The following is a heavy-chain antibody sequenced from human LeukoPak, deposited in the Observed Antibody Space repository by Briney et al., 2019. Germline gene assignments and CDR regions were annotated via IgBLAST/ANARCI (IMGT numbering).Heavy chain of an antibody. CDR2: INHSGST. V-gene: IGHV4-34*01. Sequence: SETLSLTCAVYGGSFSGYYWSWIRQPPGKGLEWIGEINHSGSTNYNPSLKSRVTISVDTSKNQFSLKLSSVTAADTAVYYCARDLTNDFWSGYPNWFDPWGQGTLVTVSS. CDR1: GGSFSGYY. CDR3: ARDLTNDFWSGYPNWFDP. D-gene: IGHD3-3*01. J-gene: IGHJ5*02.